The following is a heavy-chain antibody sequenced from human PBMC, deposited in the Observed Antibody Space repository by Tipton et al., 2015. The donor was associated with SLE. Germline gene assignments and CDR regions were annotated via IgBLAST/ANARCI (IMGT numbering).Heavy chain of an antibody. D-gene: IGHD3-10*02. CDR1: GFTFSDYW. CDR3: ASDGVRGGGRGYNWLDP. CDR2: IQQDGREK. J-gene: IGHJ5*02. Sequence: SLRLSCATSGFTFSDYWMNWVRQAPGKGLEWVANIQQDGREKYYVDSVRGRFTISRDNAKNSLYLQMNSLRAEDTAVYYCASDGVRGGGRGYNWLDPWGQGTLVTVSS. V-gene: IGHV3-7*01.